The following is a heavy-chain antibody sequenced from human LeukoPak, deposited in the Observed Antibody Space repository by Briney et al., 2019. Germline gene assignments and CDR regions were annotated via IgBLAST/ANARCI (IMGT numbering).Heavy chain of an antibody. J-gene: IGHJ4*02. CDR1: APTFITNG. V-gene: IGHV3-23*01. CDR2: ISGTGAHT. Sequence: PGQSLTPAWAPSAPTFITNGISCVRPPPGNWSEWVSAISGTGAHTIHANSVKGPFNISRAKSKNPPYLQLSSLRTEHPAVYDWGKGVVGGAKYSFGSWGQGTLVTVSS. D-gene: IGHD2-21*01. CDR3: GKGVVGGAKYSFGS.